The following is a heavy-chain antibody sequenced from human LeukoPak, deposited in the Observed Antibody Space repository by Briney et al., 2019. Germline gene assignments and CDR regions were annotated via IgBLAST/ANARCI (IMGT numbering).Heavy chain of an antibody. J-gene: IGHJ4*02. D-gene: IGHD3-22*01. Sequence: SETLSLTCAVYGGSFSGYYWSWIRQPPGKGLEWIGEINHSGSTNYNPSLKSRVTISVDTSKNQFSLKLSSVTATDTAVYYCARGLRSLPNAFDYWGQGTLVTVSS. V-gene: IGHV4-34*01. CDR2: INHSGST. CDR1: GGSFSGYY. CDR3: ARGLRSLPNAFDY.